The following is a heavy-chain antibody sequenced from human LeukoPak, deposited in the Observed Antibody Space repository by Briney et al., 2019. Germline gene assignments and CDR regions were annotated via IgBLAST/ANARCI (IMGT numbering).Heavy chain of an antibody. CDR3: AKGPYGDYVLSWFDP. CDR1: GFTFSSYA. J-gene: IGHJ5*02. V-gene: IGHV3-23*01. Sequence: GGSLRLSCAAPGFTFSSYAMSWVRQAPGKGLEWVSAISGSGGSTYYADSVKGRFTISRDNSKNTLYLQMNSLRAEDTAVYYCAKGPYGDYVLSWFDPWGQGTLVTVS. D-gene: IGHD4-17*01. CDR2: ISGSGGST.